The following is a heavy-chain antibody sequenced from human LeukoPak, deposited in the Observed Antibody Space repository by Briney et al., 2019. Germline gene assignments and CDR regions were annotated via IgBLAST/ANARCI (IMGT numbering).Heavy chain of an antibody. V-gene: IGHV4-61*02. D-gene: IGHD3-22*01. CDR3: ARDTYYYDSSGYALFDY. Sequence: KPSQTLSLTCTVSGGSISSGSYYWSWIRQPAGKGLEWIGRIYTSGSINYNPSLKSRVTISVDTSKNQFSLKLSSVTAADTAVYYCARDTYYYDSSGYALFDYWGQGTLVTVSS. CDR2: IYTSGSI. CDR1: GGSISSGSYY. J-gene: IGHJ4*02.